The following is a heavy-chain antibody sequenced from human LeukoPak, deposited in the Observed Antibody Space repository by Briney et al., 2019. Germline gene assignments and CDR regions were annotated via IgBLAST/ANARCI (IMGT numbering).Heavy chain of an antibody. CDR2: ISHGGSDQ. CDR3: ANDYGANFDW. Sequence: GGSLRLSCAASGFTFINYGMHWVRQAPGKGLEWVAVISHGGSDQYYADSVKGRFTISRDNSKGTLFLQMNSLRVEDTAVYYCANDYGANFDWWGQGTLVTVSS. V-gene: IGHV3-30*18. D-gene: IGHD4-17*01. CDR1: GFTFINYG. J-gene: IGHJ4*02.